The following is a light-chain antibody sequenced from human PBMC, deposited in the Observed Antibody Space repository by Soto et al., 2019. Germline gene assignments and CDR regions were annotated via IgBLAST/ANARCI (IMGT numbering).Light chain of an antibody. CDR1: QSVSSNN. Sequence: EIVLTQSPGTLSLSPGEGATLSCRASQSVSSNNLAWYHQKPGQPPRLLIYGASSRATGIPNRFSGRGSGTDFTLTISRLEPEDFAVYYCQQYDNSITFGQGTRLEIE. V-gene: IGKV3-20*01. J-gene: IGKJ5*01. CDR3: QQYDNSIT. CDR2: GAS.